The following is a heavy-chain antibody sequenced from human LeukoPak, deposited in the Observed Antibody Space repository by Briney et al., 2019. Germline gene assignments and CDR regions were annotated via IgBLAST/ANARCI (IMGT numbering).Heavy chain of an antibody. CDR2: IKQDGSEK. Sequence: PGASLRLSCAASGFTFSSYWMSWVRQAPGKGLEWVANIKQDGSEKYYVDSVKGRFTISRDNAKNSLYLQMSSLRAEDTAVYYCARYRGLGYCSGGSCLHDAFDIWGQGTMVTVSS. CDR3: ARYRGLGYCSGGSCLHDAFDI. D-gene: IGHD2-15*01. J-gene: IGHJ3*02. V-gene: IGHV3-7*01. CDR1: GFTFSSYW.